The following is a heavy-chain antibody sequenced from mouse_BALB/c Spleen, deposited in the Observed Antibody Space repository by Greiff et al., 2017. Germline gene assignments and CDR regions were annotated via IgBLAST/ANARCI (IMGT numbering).Heavy chain of an antibody. D-gene: IGHD2-2*01. CDR2: INPGSGGT. CDR1: GYAFTNYL. CDR3: AREEGYDGSWFAY. V-gene: IGHV1-54*01. Sequence: QVQLKESGAELVRPGTSVKVSCKASGYAFTNYLIEWVKQRPGQGLEWIGVINPGSGGTNYNEKFKGKATLTADKSSSTAYMQLSSLTSDDSAVYFCAREEGYDGSWFAYWGQGTLVTVSA. J-gene: IGHJ3*01.